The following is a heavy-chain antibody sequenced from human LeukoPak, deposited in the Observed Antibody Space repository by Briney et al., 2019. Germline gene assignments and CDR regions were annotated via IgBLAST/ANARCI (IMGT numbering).Heavy chain of an antibody. V-gene: IGHV3-30*02. Sequence: PGGSPRLSCAASGFTFSSYGMHWVRQAPGKGLEWVAFIRYDGSNKYYADSVKGRFTISRDNSKNTLYLQMNSLRAEDTAVYYCARVGNSGYYDSTGYWASWFDPWGQGTLVTVSS. D-gene: IGHD3-22*01. CDR1: GFTFSSYG. J-gene: IGHJ5*02. CDR3: ARVGNSGYYDSTGYWASWFDP. CDR2: IRYDGSNK.